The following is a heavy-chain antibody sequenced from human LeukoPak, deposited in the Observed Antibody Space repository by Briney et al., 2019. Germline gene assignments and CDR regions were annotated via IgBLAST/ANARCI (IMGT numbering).Heavy chain of an antibody. Sequence: GGSLRLSCAASGFTFDDYGMSWVRQAPGKGLEWVSGITWNGGSTGYADSVKGRFTISRDNAKNSLYLQMNSLRAEDTAVYYCARLSSWHLGWFDPWGQGTLVTVSS. CDR2: ITWNGGST. V-gene: IGHV3-20*04. CDR1: GFTFDDYG. J-gene: IGHJ5*02. D-gene: IGHD6-13*01. CDR3: ARLSSWHLGWFDP.